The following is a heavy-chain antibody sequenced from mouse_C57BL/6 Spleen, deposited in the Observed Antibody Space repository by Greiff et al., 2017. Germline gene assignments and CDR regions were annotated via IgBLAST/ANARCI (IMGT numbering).Heavy chain of an antibody. V-gene: IGHV5-9*01. D-gene: IGHD2-4*01. CDR2: ISGGGGNS. J-gene: IGHJ3*01. Sequence: EVKLVESGGGLVKPGGSLKLSCAASGFTFSSYSMSWVRQTPEKRLEWVATISGGGGNSYSPDSVKGRFTISSDNAKNTLYLQMSSLRSEEASLNYYARHGDDYDLFAYWGQGTLVTVSA. CDR1: GFTFSSYS. CDR3: ARHGDDYDLFAY.